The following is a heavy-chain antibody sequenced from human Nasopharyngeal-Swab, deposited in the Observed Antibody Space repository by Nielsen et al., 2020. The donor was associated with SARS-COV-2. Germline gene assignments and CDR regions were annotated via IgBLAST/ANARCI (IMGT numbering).Heavy chain of an antibody. J-gene: IGHJ6*03. CDR2: IYYSGST. CDR3: ARGTIRGYYHYYMDV. Sequence: SETLSLTCTVSGGSISSYYWSWIRQPPGKGLEWIGYIYYSGSTNYNPSLKSRVTISVDTSKNQFSLKLSSVTAADTAVYYCARGTIRGYYHYYMDVWGKGTTVTVSS. CDR1: GGSISSYY. V-gene: IGHV4-59*01. D-gene: IGHD3-9*01.